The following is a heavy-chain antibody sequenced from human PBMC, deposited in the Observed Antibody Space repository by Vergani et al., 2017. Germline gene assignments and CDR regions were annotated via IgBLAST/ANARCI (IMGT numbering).Heavy chain of an antibody. Sequence: QVQLVQSGAEVKKPGSSVKVSCKASGGTFSSYTISWVRQAPGQGLEWMGRIIPILGIANYAQKFQGRVTSTADKSTSTAYMELSSLRSEDTAVYYCARSLNHYYYDSSGYYTVDYYYGMDVWGQGTTVTVSS. J-gene: IGHJ6*02. CDR1: GGTFSSYT. V-gene: IGHV1-69*02. CDR2: IIPILGIA. D-gene: IGHD3-22*01. CDR3: ARSLNHYYYDSSGYYTVDYYYGMDV.